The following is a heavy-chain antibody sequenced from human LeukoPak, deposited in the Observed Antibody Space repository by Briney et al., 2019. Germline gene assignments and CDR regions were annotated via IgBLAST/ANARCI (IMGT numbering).Heavy chain of an antibody. CDR2: INHSGST. Sequence: KPSETLCLTCAVSGGSFSGYYWSWIRQAPGKGLEWIGEINHSGSTNYNPSLKSRVTISTDTSKNQFSLKLTSVTAADTAMYYCAGQYSYESRGFDYWGQGTLVTVSS. J-gene: IGHJ4*02. CDR1: GGSFSGYY. D-gene: IGHD3-22*01. CDR3: AGQYSYESRGFDY. V-gene: IGHV4-34*01.